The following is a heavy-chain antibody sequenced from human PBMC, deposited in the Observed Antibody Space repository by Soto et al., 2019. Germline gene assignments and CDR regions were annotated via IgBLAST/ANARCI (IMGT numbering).Heavy chain of an antibody. CDR3: ARGRYGDY. V-gene: IGHV1-18*01. CDR1: GYGFTTYG. Sequence: QVHLVQSGAEVKKPGASVKVSCKGSGYGFTTYGITWVRQAPGQGLEWMAWISAHNGNTNYAQKLQGRVTVTRDTSTSTAYMELRSLRSDGTAVYYCARGRYGDYWGQGALVTGSS. J-gene: IGHJ4*02. CDR2: ISAHNGNT. D-gene: IGHD1-1*01.